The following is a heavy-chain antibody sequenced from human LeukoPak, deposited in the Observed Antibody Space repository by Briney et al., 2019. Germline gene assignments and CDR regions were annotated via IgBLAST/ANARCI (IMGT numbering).Heavy chain of an antibody. CDR1: GGSFSGYY. D-gene: IGHD3-22*01. CDR3: ARGLWRGDYDSSGYPPHIFDY. V-gene: IGHV4-34*01. CDR2: INHSGST. Sequence: SETLSLTCAVYGGSFSGYYWSWIRQPPGEGLEWIGEINHSGSTNYNPSLKSRVTISVDTSKNQFSLKLSSVTAADTAVYYCARGLWRGDYDSSGYPPHIFDYWGQGTLGTVSS. J-gene: IGHJ4*02.